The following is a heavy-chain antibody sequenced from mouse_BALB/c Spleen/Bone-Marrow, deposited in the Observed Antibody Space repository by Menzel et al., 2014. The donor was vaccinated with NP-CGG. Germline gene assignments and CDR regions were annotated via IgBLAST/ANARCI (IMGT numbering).Heavy chain of an antibody. Sequence: EVKLVESGPGLVKSSQSLSLTCTVTGYSITSDYAWNWIRQFPGNKLEWMGYISYSGGTSYNPSPKSRISLTRDTSKNQFFLQLNSVTTEDTATYYCSRYYFGGGYNYALDYWGQGTSVTVSS. J-gene: IGHJ4*01. CDR3: SRYYFGGGYNYALDY. D-gene: IGHD1-1*01. CDR2: ISYSGGT. CDR1: GYSITSDYA. V-gene: IGHV3-2*02.